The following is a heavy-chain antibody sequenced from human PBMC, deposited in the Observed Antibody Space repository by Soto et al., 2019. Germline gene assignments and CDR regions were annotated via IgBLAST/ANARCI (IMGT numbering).Heavy chain of an antibody. CDR1: GFTFSSYG. CDR3: AKQSGYDHTYFDY. CDR2: ISYDGSNK. V-gene: IGHV3-30*18. J-gene: IGHJ4*02. Sequence: GGSLRLSCAASGFTFSSYGMHWVRQAPGKGLEWVAVISYDGSNKYYADSVKGRFTISRDNSKNTLYLQMNSLRAEDTAVYYCAKQSGYDHTYFDYWGQGTLVTVSS. D-gene: IGHD5-12*01.